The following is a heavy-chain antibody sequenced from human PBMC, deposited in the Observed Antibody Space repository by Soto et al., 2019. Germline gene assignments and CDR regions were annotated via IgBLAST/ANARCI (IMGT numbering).Heavy chain of an antibody. Sequence: QVQLVQSGPEMKKPGASVKVSCKGSGFIFTNYGFNWVQQAPGQGLEWVGWVSAANGYTRSAQKFQDRLIMTTDSSTNTAYMELRGLGPDDTALYYCAKGRSIAVPEGSWGQGTLVTVSS. CDR1: GFIFTNYG. CDR3: AKGRSIAVPEGS. J-gene: IGHJ5*02. CDR2: VSAANGYT. D-gene: IGHD6-19*01. V-gene: IGHV1-18*01.